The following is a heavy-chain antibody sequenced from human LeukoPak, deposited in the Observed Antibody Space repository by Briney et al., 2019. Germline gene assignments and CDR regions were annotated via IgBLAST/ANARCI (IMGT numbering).Heavy chain of an antibody. Sequence: HSGGSLRLSCAASGFTFNNYWMTWVRQAPGKGLEWVANIKQDGSEQYYVDSVKGRFTISRDNAKNSLYLQMNSLRAEDTAVYYCASSIVGATYDYWGQGTLVTVSS. D-gene: IGHD1-26*01. CDR3: ASSIVGATYDY. CDR1: GFTFNNYW. J-gene: IGHJ4*02. CDR2: IKQDGSEQ. V-gene: IGHV3-7*03.